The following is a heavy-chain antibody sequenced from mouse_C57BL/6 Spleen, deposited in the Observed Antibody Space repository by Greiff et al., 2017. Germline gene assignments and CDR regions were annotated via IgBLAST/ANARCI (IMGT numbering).Heavy chain of an antibody. Sequence: EVKLVESGGGLVKPGGSLKLSCAASGFTFSSYAMSWVRQTPEKRLEWVATISDGGSYTYYPDNVKGRFTISRDNAKNNLYLQMSHLKSEDTAMYYCARGGGAYFDDWGQCTTLTVSS. J-gene: IGHJ2*01. CDR3: ARGGGAYFDD. V-gene: IGHV5-4*03. CDR2: ISDGGSYT. CDR1: GFTFSSYA.